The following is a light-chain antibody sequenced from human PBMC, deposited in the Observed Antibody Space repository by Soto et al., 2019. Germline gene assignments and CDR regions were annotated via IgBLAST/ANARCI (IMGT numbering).Light chain of an antibody. CDR1: QSISNTF. V-gene: IGKV3-20*01. CDR3: QQYYSSWT. Sequence: EIVLTQSPGTLSLSPGEGATLSCRASQSISNTFLAWYQQRPGQAPRILIYGASRRATGIPDMFSGSGSGTDFTLIMSRLEPEDFAVYYCQQYYSSWTFGQGTKVEMK. CDR2: GAS. J-gene: IGKJ1*01.